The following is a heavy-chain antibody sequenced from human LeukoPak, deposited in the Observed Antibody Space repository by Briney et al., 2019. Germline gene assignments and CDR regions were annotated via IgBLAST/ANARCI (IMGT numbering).Heavy chain of an antibody. CDR1: GGSISTFY. CDR3: ARHKDYYYSYMDV. Sequence: PSETLSLTCSVSGGSISTFYWSWIRQPAGKGLEWIGRIYTSGSTNYNPSLKSRVTMSVDTSKNQFSLKLSSVTAADTAVYYCARHKDYYYSYMDVWGKGTTVTISS. V-gene: IGHV4-4*07. J-gene: IGHJ6*03. CDR2: IYTSGST.